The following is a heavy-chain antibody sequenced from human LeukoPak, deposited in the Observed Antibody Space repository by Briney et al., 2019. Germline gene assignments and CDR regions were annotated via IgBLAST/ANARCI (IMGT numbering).Heavy chain of an antibody. V-gene: IGHV4-59*11. CDR1: GGSLSSHY. Sequence: SETLSLTCTISGGSLSSHYWSWIRQPPGKGLELIGHIYYTGTTYYNPSLNSRVTISLDTSRNQFSLRLTSVTAADTAVYYCARFSSDCSTASCYLTYWGQGTLVTVSS. CDR3: ARFSSDCSTASCYLTY. D-gene: IGHD2-2*01. J-gene: IGHJ4*02. CDR2: IYYTGTT.